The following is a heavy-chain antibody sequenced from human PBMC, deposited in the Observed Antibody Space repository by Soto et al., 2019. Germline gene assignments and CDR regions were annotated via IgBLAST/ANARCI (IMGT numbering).Heavy chain of an antibody. Sequence: GSGPTLVNPTETLTLTCTVSGFSLSNARMGVSWIRQPPGKALEWLAHIFSNDEKSYSTSLKSRLTISKDTSKSQVVLTMTNMDPVDTATYYCARNPSIAANYYGMDVWGQGTTVTVSS. CDR1: GFSLSNARMG. CDR2: IFSNDEK. V-gene: IGHV2-26*01. CDR3: ARNPSIAANYYGMDV. J-gene: IGHJ6*02. D-gene: IGHD6-6*01.